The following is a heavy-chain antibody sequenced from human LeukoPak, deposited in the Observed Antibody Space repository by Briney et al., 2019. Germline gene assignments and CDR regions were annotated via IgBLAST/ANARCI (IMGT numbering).Heavy chain of an antibody. D-gene: IGHD3-10*01. CDR2: ISSSSSYI. V-gene: IGHV3-21*01. Sequence: PGGSLRLSCAASGFTFSSYSMNWVRQAPGKGLEWVSPISSSSSYIYYADSVKGRFTISRDNAKNSLYLQMNSLRAEDTAVYYCARGRITMVRGVIPYFDYWGQGTLVTVSS. CDR3: ARGRITMVRGVIPYFDY. J-gene: IGHJ4*02. CDR1: GFTFSSYS.